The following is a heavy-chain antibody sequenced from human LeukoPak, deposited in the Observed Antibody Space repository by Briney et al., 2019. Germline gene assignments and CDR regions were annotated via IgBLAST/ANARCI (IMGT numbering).Heavy chain of an antibody. V-gene: IGHV3-30*02. CDR1: GFTFSSYG. Sequence: PGGSLRLSCAASGFTFSSYGMHWVRQAPGKGLEWVAFIWYDGSNKYYADSVKGRFTISRDNSKNTLYLQMNSLRAEDTAVYYCAKDSRYCSGGSCYSYYYYYYMDVWGKGTTVTVSS. CDR3: AKDSRYCSGGSCYSYYYYYYMDV. D-gene: IGHD2-15*01. J-gene: IGHJ6*03. CDR2: IWYDGSNK.